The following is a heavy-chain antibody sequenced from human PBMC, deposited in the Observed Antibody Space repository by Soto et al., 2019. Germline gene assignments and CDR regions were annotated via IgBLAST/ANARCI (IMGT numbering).Heavy chain of an antibody. J-gene: IGHJ4*02. Sequence: EVQLVESGGGLVQPGESLRLSCAASGFTFSSYWMHWVRQAPGKGLVWVSRINSDGSSTSYAGSVKGRFPISRDNAKNTVYVQMKSLRAEDTAVYYCVRTSLVVAAATREDYWGQGTLVTVSS. CDR2: INSDGSST. CDR3: VRTSLVVAAATREDY. CDR1: GFTFSSYW. D-gene: IGHD2-15*01. V-gene: IGHV3-74*01.